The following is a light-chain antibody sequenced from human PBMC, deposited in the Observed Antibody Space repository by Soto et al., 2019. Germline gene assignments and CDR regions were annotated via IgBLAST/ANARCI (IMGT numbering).Light chain of an antibody. J-gene: IGLJ2*01. V-gene: IGLV1-44*01. CDR1: TSNIGSNA. CDR3: AAWDDSLNGVV. Sequence: QSVLTQPPSASGTPGQSVTISCSGSTSNIGSNAVSWYQQLPGTAPKLLIYKNNQRPSGVPDRLSGSKSGTSASLAISGLQSEDEADYYCAAWDDSLNGVVFGGGTKVTVL. CDR2: KNN.